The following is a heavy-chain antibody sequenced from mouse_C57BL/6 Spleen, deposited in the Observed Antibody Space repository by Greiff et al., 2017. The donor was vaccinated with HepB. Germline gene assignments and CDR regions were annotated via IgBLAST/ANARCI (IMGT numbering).Heavy chain of an antibody. CDR1: GYSITSGYY. V-gene: IGHV3-6*01. J-gene: IGHJ4*01. Sequence: DVQLQESGPGLVKPSQSLSLTCSVTGYSITSGYYWNWIRQFPGNKLEWMGYISYDGSNNYNPSLKNRISITRDTSKNQFFLKLNSVTTEDTATYYCARETSNAMDYWGQGTSVTVSS. CDR2: ISYDGSN. D-gene: IGHD6-1*01. CDR3: ARETSNAMDY.